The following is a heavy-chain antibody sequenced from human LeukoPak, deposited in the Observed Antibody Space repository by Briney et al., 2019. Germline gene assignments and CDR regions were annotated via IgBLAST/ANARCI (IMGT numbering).Heavy chain of an antibody. D-gene: IGHD4-11*01. J-gene: IGHJ4*02. CDR3: ARPDSWRYDY. V-gene: IGHV4-59*08. CDR1: GVSISSYY. CDR2: LYYSGST. Sequence: SETLYLTCTVSGVSISSYYWSWIRQSPGKGPEWIGYLYYSGSTNYNPSLKSRLTISVDTSKNQFSLRLSSVTAADTAVYYCARPDSWRYDYWGQGTLVTVSS.